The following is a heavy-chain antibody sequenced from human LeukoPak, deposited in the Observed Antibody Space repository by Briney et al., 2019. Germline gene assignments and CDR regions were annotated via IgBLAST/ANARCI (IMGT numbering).Heavy chain of an antibody. CDR2: ISSSSSTI. Sequence: GSLRLSCAASGFTFSDYYMGWIRQAPGKGLEWVSYISSSSSTIYYADSVKGRFTISRDNAKNSLYLQMNSLRAEDTAVYYCAREGQLRFWGQGTLVTVSS. D-gene: IGHD5-12*01. CDR3: AREGQLRF. J-gene: IGHJ4*02. CDR1: GFTFSDYY. V-gene: IGHV3-11*04.